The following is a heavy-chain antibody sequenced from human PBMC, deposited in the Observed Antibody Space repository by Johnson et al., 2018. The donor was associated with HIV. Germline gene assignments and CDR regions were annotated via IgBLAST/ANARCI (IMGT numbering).Heavy chain of an antibody. CDR1: GFIVSSNY. V-gene: IGHV3-66*02. D-gene: IGHD5-18*01. CDR3: ARDLTEGGYSSGYYAFDI. CDR2: IYSGGSA. Sequence: VQLVESGGGLVKPGGSLRLSCAASGFIVSSNYMSWVRQAPGKGLEWVSVIYSGGSAYYTDSVKGRFTISRDTSKNTLYLQMNSLRPEDTAVYYCARDLTEGGYSSGYYAFDIWGQGTMVTVSS. J-gene: IGHJ3*02.